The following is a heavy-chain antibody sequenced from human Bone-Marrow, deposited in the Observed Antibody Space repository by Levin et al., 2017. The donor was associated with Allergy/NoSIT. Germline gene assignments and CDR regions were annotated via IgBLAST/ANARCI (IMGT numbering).Heavy chain of an antibody. J-gene: IGHJ4*02. CDR3: ARRDSSWGFDY. Sequence: GESLKISCKGSGYSFPSHWIGWVRQMPGKGLEWMAIIYPGDSDIIYSPSFQGQVTISADKSINTAYLQWSSLKASDTATYYCARRDSSWGFDYWGQGALVTVSS. CDR2: IYPGDSDI. CDR1: GYSFPSHW. V-gene: IGHV5-51*01. D-gene: IGHD6-13*01.